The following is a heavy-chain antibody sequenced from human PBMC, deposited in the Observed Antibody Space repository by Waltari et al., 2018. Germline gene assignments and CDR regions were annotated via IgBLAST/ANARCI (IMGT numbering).Heavy chain of an antibody. CDR3: ARGCSSSFPCFDY. CDR1: GGSISSHY. D-gene: IGHD6-6*01. J-gene: IGHJ4*02. V-gene: IGHV4-59*11. Sequence: QVQLQESGPGLVKPSETLSLTCTVSGGSISSHYWSWIRQPPGKGLEWIGYIYYSGSTNYNPSLKSRVTISVDTSKNQFSLKLSSVTAADTAVYYCARGCSSSFPCFDYWGQGTLVIVSS. CDR2: IYYSGST.